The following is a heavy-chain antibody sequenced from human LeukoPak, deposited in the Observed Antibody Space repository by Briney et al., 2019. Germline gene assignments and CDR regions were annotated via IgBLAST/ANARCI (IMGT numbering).Heavy chain of an antibody. J-gene: IGHJ5*02. D-gene: IGHD4-11*01. V-gene: IGHV4-34*01. CDR3: ARGVRYSKRMVRFDP. CDR1: GGSFSGYY. CDR2: INQSGST. Sequence: SETLSLTCAVYGGSFSGYYXSWIRXRPGKXLEWIGEINQSGSTNYNPSLKSRVTISVDTSKNQFSLKLSSVPAADTAVYYCARGVRYSKRMVRFDPWGQGTLVTVSS.